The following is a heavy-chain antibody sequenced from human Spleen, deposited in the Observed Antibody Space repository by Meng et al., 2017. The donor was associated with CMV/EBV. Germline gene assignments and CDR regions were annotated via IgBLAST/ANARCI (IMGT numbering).Heavy chain of an antibody. D-gene: IGHD3-9*01. Sequence: CAVFGGSFSGYHWSWIRQPPGKGLEWIGEIDHSASAYYNPSLKSRVTISVDTSNDRFSLSLSSVTAADTAVYFCARGRYGFDYYFDFWGQGTLVTVSS. V-gene: IGHV4-34*01. CDR3: ARGRYGFDYYFDF. CDR1: GGSFSGYH. CDR2: IDHSASA. J-gene: IGHJ4*02.